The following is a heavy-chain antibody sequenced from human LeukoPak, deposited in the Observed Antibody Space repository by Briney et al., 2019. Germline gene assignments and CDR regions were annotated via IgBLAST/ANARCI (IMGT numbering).Heavy chain of an antibody. CDR2: IYCSGST. CDR3: ARLPYYDILTGYYGFDY. CDR1: GGSISSSSYS. J-gene: IGHJ4*02. V-gene: IGHV4-39*01. D-gene: IGHD3-9*01. Sequence: SETLSLTCTVSGGSISSSSYSWGWIRQPPGKGLEWIGSIYCSGSTYYNPSLKSRVTISVDTSKNQFSLKLSSVTAADTAVYYCARLPYYDILTGYYGFDYWGQGTLVTVSS.